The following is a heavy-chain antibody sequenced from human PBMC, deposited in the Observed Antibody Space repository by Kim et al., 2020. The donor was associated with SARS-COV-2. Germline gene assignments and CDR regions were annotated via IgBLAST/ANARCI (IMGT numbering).Heavy chain of an antibody. CDR2: IYYSGST. J-gene: IGHJ6*02. Sequence: SETLSLTCTVSGGSISSYYWSWIRQPPGKGLEWIGYIYYSGSTNYNPSLKSRVTISVDTSKNQFSLKLSSVTAADTAVYYCARHGADYYGSGSYLRTSYYYYGMDVWGQGTTVTVSS. V-gene: IGHV4-59*08. D-gene: IGHD3-10*01. CDR1: GGSISSYY. CDR3: ARHGADYYGSGSYLRTSYYYYGMDV.